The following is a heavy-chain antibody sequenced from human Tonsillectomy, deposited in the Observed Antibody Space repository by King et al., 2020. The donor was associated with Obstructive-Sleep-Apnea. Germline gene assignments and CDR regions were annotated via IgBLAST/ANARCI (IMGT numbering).Heavy chain of an antibody. CDR3: ARPEYYDILTGYFPPY. CDR2: IYYSGST. D-gene: IGHD3-9*01. J-gene: IGHJ4*02. Sequence: QLQESGPGLVKPSETLSLTCTVSGGSISSSSYYWGWIRQPPGTGLEWIGSIYYSGSTYYNPSLKSRVTISVDTSKNQFSLKLSSVTAADTAVYYCARPEYYDILTGYFPPYWGQGTLVTVSS. V-gene: IGHV4-39*01. CDR1: GGSISSSSYY.